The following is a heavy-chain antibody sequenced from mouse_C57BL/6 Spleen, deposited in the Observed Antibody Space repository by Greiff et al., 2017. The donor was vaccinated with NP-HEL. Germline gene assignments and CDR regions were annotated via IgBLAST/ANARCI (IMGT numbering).Heavy chain of an antibody. CDR3: ARKDYRGAKDMDY. CDR2: INPSSGYT. Sequence: QVQLQQSGAELARPGASVKMSCKASGYTFTSYTMHWVKQRPGQGLEWIGYINPSSGYTKYNQKFKDKATLTADKSSSTAYMQLSSLTSEDSAVYYCARKDYRGAKDMDYWGQGTSVTVSS. D-gene: IGHD2-12*01. CDR1: GYTFTSYT. J-gene: IGHJ4*01. V-gene: IGHV1-4*01.